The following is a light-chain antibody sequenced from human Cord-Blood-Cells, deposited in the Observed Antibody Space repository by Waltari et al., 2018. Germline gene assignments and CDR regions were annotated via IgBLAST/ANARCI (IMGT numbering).Light chain of an antibody. V-gene: IGLV2-18*02. Sequence: QSALTQPPSVSGSPGQSVTISCTGTSSDVGSYNRVSWYQQPPGTAPKLIIYEVSNRPSGVPDRFSGSKSGNTASLTISGLQAEDEADYYCSSYTSSSTFHVVFGGGTKLTVL. J-gene: IGLJ2*01. CDR3: SSYTSSSTFHVV. CDR2: EVS. CDR1: SSDVGSYNR.